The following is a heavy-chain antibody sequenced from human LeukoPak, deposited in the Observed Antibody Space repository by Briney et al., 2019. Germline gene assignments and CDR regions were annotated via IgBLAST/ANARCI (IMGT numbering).Heavy chain of an antibody. D-gene: IGHD1-26*01. V-gene: IGHV3-21*01. J-gene: IGHJ4*02. Sequence: PGGSLRLSCAASGFTFSSYSMNWVRQAPGKGLEWVSSISSSSSYIYYADSVKGRFTISRDNAKNSLYLQMNSLRTEDTAVYYCASLGAADFDYWGQGTLVTVSS. CDR3: ASLGAADFDY. CDR1: GFTFSSYS. CDR2: ISSSSSYI.